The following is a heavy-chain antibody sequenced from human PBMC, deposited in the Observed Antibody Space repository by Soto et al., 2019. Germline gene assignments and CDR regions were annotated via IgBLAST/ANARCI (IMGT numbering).Heavy chain of an antibody. V-gene: IGHV4-59*01. CDR2: IYYSGST. CDR1: GGSISSYY. CDR3: ARVHEYCSGGSCYLFDY. Sequence: QVQLQESGPGLVKPSETLSLTCTVSGGSISSYYWSWIRQPPGKGLEWIGYIYYSGSTNHDPSLKSRVTISVDTSKNQFSLKLSSVTAADTAVYYCARVHEYCSGGSCYLFDYWGQGTLVTVSS. D-gene: IGHD2-15*01. J-gene: IGHJ4*02.